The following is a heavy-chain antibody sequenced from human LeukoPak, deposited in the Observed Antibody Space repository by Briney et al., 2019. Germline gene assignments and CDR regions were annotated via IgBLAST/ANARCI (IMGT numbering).Heavy chain of an antibody. Sequence: SETLSLTCTVSGGSISSSSYYWGWIRQPPGKGLEWIGSIYYSGSTYYNPSLKSRVTISVDTSKNQFSLKLSSVTAADTAVYYCARIESGSGWYYHYYGMDVWGQGTTVTVSS. CDR1: GGSISSSSYY. V-gene: IGHV4-39*01. CDR3: ARIESGSGWYYHYYGMDV. CDR2: IYYSGST. D-gene: IGHD6-19*01. J-gene: IGHJ6*02.